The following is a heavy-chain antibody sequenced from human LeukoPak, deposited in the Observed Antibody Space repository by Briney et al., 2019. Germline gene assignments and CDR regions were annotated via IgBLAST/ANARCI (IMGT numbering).Heavy chain of an antibody. CDR3: ARSGFGYYYDSSGYHH. CDR2: IYYSGST. CDR1: GGSISSSSYY. Sequence: SETLSLTCTVSGGSISSSSYYWGWIRQPPGKGLEWIGSIYYSGSTYYNPSLKSRVTISVDTSKNQFSLKLSSVTAADTAVYYCARSGFGYYYDSSGYHHWGQGTLVTVSS. D-gene: IGHD3-22*01. J-gene: IGHJ4*02. V-gene: IGHV4-39*07.